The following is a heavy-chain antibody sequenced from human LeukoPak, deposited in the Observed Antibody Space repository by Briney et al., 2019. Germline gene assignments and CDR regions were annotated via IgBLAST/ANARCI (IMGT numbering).Heavy chain of an antibody. V-gene: IGHV3-23*01. D-gene: IGHD4-17*01. Sequence: PGGSLRLSCAASGFTFSDYALNWVRQAPGKGLEWVSFITTGGGASYYADSVKGRFTVSRDNSKNTLFLQMSGLRAEDTAVYYCAKGTAVTTFFDSWGQGALVAVSS. J-gene: IGHJ4*02. CDR2: ITTGGGAS. CDR1: GFTFSDYA. CDR3: AKGTAVTTFFDS.